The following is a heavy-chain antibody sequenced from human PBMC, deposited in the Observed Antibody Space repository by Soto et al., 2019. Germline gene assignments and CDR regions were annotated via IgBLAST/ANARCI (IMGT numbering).Heavy chain of an antibody. V-gene: IGHV1-69*13. CDR2: IIPIFGTA. D-gene: IGHD3-3*01. Sequence: ASVKVSCKASGGTFSGYAISWVRQAPGQGLEWMGGIIPIFGTANYAQKFQGRVTITADESTSTAYMELSSLRSEDTAVYYCARGDHFFWSAYSHTETTHTGSAPWRKGPLVPVSP. CDR1: GGTFSGYA. J-gene: IGHJ5*02. CDR3: ARGDHFFWSAYSHTETTHTGSAP.